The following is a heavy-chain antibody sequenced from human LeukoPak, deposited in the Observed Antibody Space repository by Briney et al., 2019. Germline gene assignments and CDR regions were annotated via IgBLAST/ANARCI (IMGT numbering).Heavy chain of an antibody. CDR3: VGGWLQFDAFDI. CDR1: GGTFSSYA. D-gene: IGHD5-24*01. V-gene: IGHV1-69*13. CDR2: IIPICGTA. Sequence: SAKVSCKASGGTFSSYAISWGRQAPGHGLEWMGGIIPICGTANYAQKFQGRVTITADESTSIAYMELSSLRSEDTAVYYCVGGWLQFDAFDIWGQGTMVTVSS. J-gene: IGHJ3*02.